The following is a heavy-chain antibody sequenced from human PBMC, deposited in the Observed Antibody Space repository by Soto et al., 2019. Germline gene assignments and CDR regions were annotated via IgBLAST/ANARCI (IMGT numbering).Heavy chain of an antibody. CDR1: GGSISSGDYY. D-gene: IGHD6-13*01. CDR2: IYYSGST. V-gene: IGHV4-30-4*01. J-gene: IGHJ5*01. CDR3: ARVSSYSSSWPGVGP. Sequence: PSETLSLTCTVSGGSISSGDYYWSWIRQPPGKGLEWIGYIYYSGSTYYNPSLKSRVTISVDTSKNQFSLKLSSVTAADTAVYYCARVSSYSSSWPGVGPWGQGTLVTVSS.